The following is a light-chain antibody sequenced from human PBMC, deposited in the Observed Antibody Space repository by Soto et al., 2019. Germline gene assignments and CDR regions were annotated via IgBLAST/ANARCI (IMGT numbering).Light chain of an antibody. CDR3: QHYDRFPYT. CDR1: QSINSW. CDR2: KAS. V-gene: IGKV1-5*03. Sequence: DIQMTQSPSTLSASIGDTVIITCRASQSINSWLAWYQQKPGKAPKLLIHKASTLEIGVPSRFSGSESGTEFTLTISSLQPDDFATVYCQHYDRFPYTFGQGTKLEIK. J-gene: IGKJ2*01.